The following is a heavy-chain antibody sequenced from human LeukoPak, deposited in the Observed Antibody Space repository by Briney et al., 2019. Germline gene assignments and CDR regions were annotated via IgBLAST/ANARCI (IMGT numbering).Heavy chain of an antibody. CDR1: GYTFTNYY. V-gene: IGHV1-46*01. D-gene: IGHD3-16*01. CDR2: INPSGGRT. J-gene: IGHJ4*02. CDR3: SRERRAWGEDF. Sequence: ASVKVSCMASGYTFTNYYIHWVRQAPGKGLEWVGMINPSGGRTSYAQRFQGRVTVTTDTSTSTVYMQLSSLASEETAVYYCSRERRAWGEDFWGQGTLITVSS.